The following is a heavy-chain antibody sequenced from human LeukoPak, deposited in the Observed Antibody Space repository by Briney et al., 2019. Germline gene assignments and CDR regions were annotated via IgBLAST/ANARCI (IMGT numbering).Heavy chain of an antibody. CDR3: ARYDSSGYYYDY. CDR2: IYYSGST. V-gene: IGHV4-59*01. Sequence: PSETLSLTCSVSGGSISGYYWSWIRQPPGKGLEWIGYIYYSGSTDYNPSLKSRVTISVDTSKNQFSLNLSSVTAADTAVYYCARYDSSGYYYDYWGQGTLVTVSS. D-gene: IGHD3-22*01. J-gene: IGHJ4*02. CDR1: GGSISGYY.